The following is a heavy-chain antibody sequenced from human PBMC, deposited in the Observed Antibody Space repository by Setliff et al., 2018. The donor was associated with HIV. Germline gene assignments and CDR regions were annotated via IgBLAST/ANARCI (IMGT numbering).Heavy chain of an antibody. CDR1: GYSFARYG. J-gene: IGHJ3*02. D-gene: IGHD6-19*01. CDR2: ISGFNGNT. V-gene: IGHV1-18*01. Sequence: ASVKVSCKASGYSFARYGLSWVRQAPGQGLEWMGWISGFNGNTKYAQSFQDRVAINTETATSTAYMEMRSLRSDDTAVYFGARVPYRSAWFSGGHDAFDIWGQGTMVTVSS. CDR3: ARVPYRSAWFSGGHDAFDI.